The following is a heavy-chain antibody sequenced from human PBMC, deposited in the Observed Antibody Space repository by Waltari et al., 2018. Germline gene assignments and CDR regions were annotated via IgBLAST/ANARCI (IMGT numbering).Heavy chain of an antibody. V-gene: IGHV4-59*01. CDR3: ARSLYDFWSGPDY. Sequence: QVQLQESGPGLVKPSETLSLTCTVSGGSISSYYWSWIRQPPGKGLEGIWYIHYSGSTNYNPSLKSRVTISVDTSKNQFSRKLSSVTAADTAVYYCARSLYDFWSGPDYWGQGTLVTVSS. J-gene: IGHJ4*02. CDR2: IHYSGST. D-gene: IGHD3-3*01. CDR1: GGSISSYY.